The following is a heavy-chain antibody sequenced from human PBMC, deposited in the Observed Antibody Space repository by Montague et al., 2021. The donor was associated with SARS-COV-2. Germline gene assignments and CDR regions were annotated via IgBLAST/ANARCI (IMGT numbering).Heavy chain of an antibody. CDR1: GGSITTDAYY. D-gene: IGHD1-1*01. CDR3: ARHVANGTGRAFIDD. Sequence: SETLSLTCTVSGGSITTDAYYWGWLRQSPGKGLGWIGTIYYRDATYYNPPLKSRVNMSVDTSRNHSSLTLRSVTAADTAVYSCARHVANGTGRAFIDDWGQGTLVTVSS. J-gene: IGHJ1*01. CDR2: IYYRDAT. V-gene: IGHV4-39*01.